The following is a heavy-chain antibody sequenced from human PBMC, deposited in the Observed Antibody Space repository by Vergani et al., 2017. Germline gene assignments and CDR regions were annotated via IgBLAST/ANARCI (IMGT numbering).Heavy chain of an antibody. J-gene: IGHJ4*02. D-gene: IGHD2-2*01. Sequence: VQLVESGGGLVQPGRSLRLSCAASGFTFSSYGMNWVRQAPGKGLEWVAVIWYDGSNKYYADSVKGRFTISRDNSKNTLYLQMNSLRAEDTAVYYCARGYCSSTSCYYFDYWGQGTLVTVSS. CDR2: IWYDGSNK. CDR1: GFTFSSYG. CDR3: ARGYCSSTSCYYFDY. V-gene: IGHV3-33*01.